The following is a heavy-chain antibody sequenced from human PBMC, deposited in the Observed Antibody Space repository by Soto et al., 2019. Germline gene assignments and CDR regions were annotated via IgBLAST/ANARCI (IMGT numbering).Heavy chain of an antibody. CDR1: GGSVSSGSYY. J-gene: IGHJ6*02. V-gene: IGHV4-61*01. D-gene: IGHD1-26*01. CDR3: ARKGIVGATLYYYGMDV. CDR2: IYYSGST. Sequence: SETLSLTCTVSGGSVSSGSYYWSWIRQPPGKGLEWIGYIYYSGSTNYNPSLKSRVTISVDTSKNQFSLKLSSVTAAGTAVYYCARKGIVGATLYYYGMDVWGQGTTVTVSS.